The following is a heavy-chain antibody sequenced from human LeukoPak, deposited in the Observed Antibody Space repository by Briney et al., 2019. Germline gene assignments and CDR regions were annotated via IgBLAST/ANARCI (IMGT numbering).Heavy chain of an antibody. J-gene: IGHJ4*02. CDR1: GFTFSSYS. CDR3: AKGWSLGKLRVFYFDY. Sequence: WGSLSLSCAASGFTFSSYSMSWVRQAPGKGLEWVASISRSGSSNYYADFVKGQFTISRDNSRNTLYRLMSSLRDEDTAVYYCAKGWSLGKLRVFYFDYWGEGTLVTVSS. D-gene: IGHD7-27*01. CDR2: ISRSGSSN. V-gene: IGHV3-23*01.